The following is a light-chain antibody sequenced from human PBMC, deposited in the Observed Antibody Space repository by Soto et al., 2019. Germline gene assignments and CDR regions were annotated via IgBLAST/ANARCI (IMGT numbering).Light chain of an antibody. Sequence: QMTQSPSSLSASVGDRVTLTCWASQSIGMYLNWYQQKPGKAPKLLISHAVGLQSGVPPRFSGSGSVTDFTLTISSLQPEDFATYYCQQSHSNPITFGGGTKVEIK. CDR1: QSIGMY. V-gene: IGKV1-39*01. CDR3: QQSHSNPIT. CDR2: HAV. J-gene: IGKJ4*01.